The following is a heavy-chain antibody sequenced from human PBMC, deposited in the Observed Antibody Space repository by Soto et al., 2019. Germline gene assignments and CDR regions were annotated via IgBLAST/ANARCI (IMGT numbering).Heavy chain of an antibody. V-gene: IGHV4-34*01. D-gene: IGHD6-13*01. J-gene: IGHJ3*02. CDR1: GGSFSGYY. Sequence: SETLSLTCAVYGGSFSGYYWSWIRQPPGKGLEWIGEINHSGSTNYNPSLKSRVTISVDTSKNQFSLKLSSVTAADTAVYYCAGPEGYSSPDAFDIWGQGTMVTVSS. CDR2: INHSGST. CDR3: AGPEGYSSPDAFDI.